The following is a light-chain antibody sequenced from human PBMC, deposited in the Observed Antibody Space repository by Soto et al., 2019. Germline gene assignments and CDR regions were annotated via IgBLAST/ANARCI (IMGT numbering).Light chain of an antibody. J-gene: IGLJ1*01. V-gene: IGLV2-14*01. CDR3: SSYTSSSTYV. Sequence: QSALTQAASVSGSPGQSITISCTGTSSDVGGYNYVSWYQQYPGKAPKLMIYDVSNRPSGVSNRFSGSKSGNTASLTISGLQAEDEADYSCSSYTSSSTYVFGTGTKVPVL. CDR1: SSDVGGYNY. CDR2: DVS.